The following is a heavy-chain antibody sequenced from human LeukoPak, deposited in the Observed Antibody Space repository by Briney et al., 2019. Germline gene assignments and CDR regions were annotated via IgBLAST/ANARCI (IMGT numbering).Heavy chain of an antibody. CDR2: ISSSSSYI. Sequence: GGSLRLSCAASGFTFSSYSMNWVRQAPGKGLEWVSSISSSSSYIYYADSVKGRFTISRDNAKNSLYLQMNSLRAEETAVYYCARAFGGYYYYMDVWGKGTTVTVSS. D-gene: IGHD4-23*01. CDR1: GFTFSSYS. J-gene: IGHJ6*03. V-gene: IGHV3-21*01. CDR3: ARAFGGYYYYMDV.